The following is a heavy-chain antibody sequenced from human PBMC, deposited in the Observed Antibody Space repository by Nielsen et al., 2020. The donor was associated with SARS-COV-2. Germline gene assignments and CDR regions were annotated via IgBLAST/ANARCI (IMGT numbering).Heavy chain of an antibody. CDR1: GYTFTSYY. CDR3: AREGAYCSSTSCRYYGMDV. Sequence: SVKVSCKASGYTFTSYYMHWVRQAPGQGLEWMGIINPSGGSTSYAQKFQGRVTMTRDTSTSTVYMELSSLRSEDTAVYYCAREGAYCSSTSCRYYGMDVWGQGTTVTVSS. CDR2: INPSGGST. D-gene: IGHD2-2*01. J-gene: IGHJ6*02. V-gene: IGHV1-46*01.